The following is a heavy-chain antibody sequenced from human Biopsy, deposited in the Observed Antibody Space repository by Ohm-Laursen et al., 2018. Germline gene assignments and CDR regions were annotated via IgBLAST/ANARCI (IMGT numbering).Heavy chain of an antibody. J-gene: IGHJ6*02. CDR1: GGNLRSYG. D-gene: IGHD1-26*01. Sequence: SVKVSCKASGGNLRSYGISWVRQAPGQGLEWMGGIMPAFGVVNYGQNFEGRVTIDADDSTTTVDLSSLTSEDTAVYYCARGEATRVNDNYRYRLDHWGQGTTVVVSS. V-gene: IGHV1-69*13. CDR2: IMPAFGVV. CDR3: ARGEATRVNDNYRYRLDH.